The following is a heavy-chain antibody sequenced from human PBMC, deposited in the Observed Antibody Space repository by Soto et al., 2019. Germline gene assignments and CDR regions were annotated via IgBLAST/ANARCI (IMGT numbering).Heavy chain of an antibody. CDR1: GGSISSGDYY. CDR3: ARVRKDCSGGSCYIWFDP. Sequence: TSETLSLTCTVSGGSISSGDYYWSWIRQPPGKGLEWIGYIYYSGSTYYNPSLKSRVTISVDTSKNQFSLKLSSVTAADTAVYYCARVRKDCSGGSCYIWFDPWGQGTLVT. CDR2: IYYSGST. V-gene: IGHV4-30-4*01. D-gene: IGHD2-15*01. J-gene: IGHJ5*02.